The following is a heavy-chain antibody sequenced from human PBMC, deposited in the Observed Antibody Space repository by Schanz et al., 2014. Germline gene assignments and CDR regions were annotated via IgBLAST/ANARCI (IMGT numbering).Heavy chain of an antibody. D-gene: IGHD3-10*01. CDR3: ARIGGSVFDY. CDR2: ISNGGSDE. Sequence: QVQLVESGGGVVQPGRSLRLSCVASGFTFSSYDVFWVRQAPGKGLEWVAGISNGGSDEYYVDSVKGRITISRDNSKNTLYLQMNSLRAEDTAVYYCARIGGSVFDYWAQGTLVTVSS. J-gene: IGHJ4*02. CDR1: GFTFSSYD. V-gene: IGHV3-33*05.